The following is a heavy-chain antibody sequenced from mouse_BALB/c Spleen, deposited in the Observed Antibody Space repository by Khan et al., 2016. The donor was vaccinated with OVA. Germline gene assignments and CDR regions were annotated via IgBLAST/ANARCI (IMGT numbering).Heavy chain of an antibody. CDR3: ARSNYGTFAY. D-gene: IGHD2-1*01. Sequence: EVELVESGGGLVKPGGSLKLSCAASGFTFSSYTMSWVRQTPEKRLEWVATISSGGDNTYYPDSVKGRFTIYRDNAKKNLYLQMSSLRSEDTALYYCARSNYGTFAYWGQGTLVTVSA. J-gene: IGHJ3*01. CDR1: GFTFSSYT. V-gene: IGHV5-9*03. CDR2: ISSGGDNT.